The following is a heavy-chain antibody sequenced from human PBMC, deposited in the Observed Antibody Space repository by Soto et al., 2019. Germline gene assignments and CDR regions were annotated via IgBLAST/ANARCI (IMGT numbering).Heavy chain of an antibody. CDR1: GVSISTSY. V-gene: IGHV4-59*01. CDR2: TYDSGTT. D-gene: IGHD3-16*01. CDR3: AQGGVRMDV. Sequence: SETLSLTCTVSGVSISTSYWSWIRQPPGKGLEWIGYTYDSGTTNYNPSLKSRARTSVDTSKNQLSLKLSFVTAADTAVYYCAQGGVRMDVWGQGTTVT. J-gene: IGHJ6*02.